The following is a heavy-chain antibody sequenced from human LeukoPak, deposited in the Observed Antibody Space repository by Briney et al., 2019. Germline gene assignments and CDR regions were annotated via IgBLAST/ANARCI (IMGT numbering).Heavy chain of an antibody. CDR1: GFTFDDYA. Sequence: GGSLRLSCAASGFTFDDYAMHWVRQAPGKGLEWVSGIRWNSGSIGYADSVKGRFTISRDNAKNSLYLQMNSLRAEDMALYYCAKARFKGPFYKSGSAFDIWGQGTMVTVSS. CDR2: IRWNSGSI. V-gene: IGHV3-9*03. D-gene: IGHD1-1*01. CDR3: AKARFKGPFYKSGSAFDI. J-gene: IGHJ3*02.